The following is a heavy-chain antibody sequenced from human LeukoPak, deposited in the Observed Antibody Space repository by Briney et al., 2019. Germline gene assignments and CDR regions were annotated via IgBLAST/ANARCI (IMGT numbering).Heavy chain of an antibody. D-gene: IGHD1-26*01. CDR1: GFPFSSYA. J-gene: IGHJ4*02. CDR2: VHGDGNNI. CDR3: ARARVGDPTDY. Sequence: GGSLRLSCAVSGFPFSSYAMYWVRQSTGKGLVWVSRVHGDGNNIGYADSVRGRFTISRDNAKNTLYLQMNSLRPEDTAVYYCARARVGDPTDYWGQGTLVTLSS. V-gene: IGHV3-74*01.